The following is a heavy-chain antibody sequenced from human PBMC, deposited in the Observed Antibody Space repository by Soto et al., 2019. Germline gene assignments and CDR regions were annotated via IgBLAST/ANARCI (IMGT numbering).Heavy chain of an antibody. CDR2: ISGSGGST. CDR3: AYSSTPFDY. V-gene: IGHV3-23*01. J-gene: IGHJ4*02. CDR1: GFTFSSYA. Sequence: EVQLLESGGGLVQPGGSLRLSCAASGFTFSSYAMSWVRQAPGKGLEWVSAISGSGGSTYYADSVKGRFTISRDNSKKTLYLQLNSLRAEDRAVYYCAYSSTPFDYWGQGTLVTVSS. D-gene: IGHD6-13*01.